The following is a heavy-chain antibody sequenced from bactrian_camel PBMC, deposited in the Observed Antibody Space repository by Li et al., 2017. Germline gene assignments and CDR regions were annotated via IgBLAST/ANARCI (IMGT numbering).Heavy chain of an antibody. CDR1: GHSRGSNC. J-gene: IGHJ4*01. CDR2: IRRSGGST. D-gene: IGHD4*01. V-gene: IGHV3-3*01. Sequence: HVQLVESGGGSVQAGGSLRLSCVVSGHSRGSNCVGWYRLPPGRAPAEREGIAAIRRSGGSTYYTDSAKGRFTISQDNTKTLVYLQMDNLKPEDTAMYSCATRRCSPATIGTWGRGGGYTFGEQGTQVTVS.